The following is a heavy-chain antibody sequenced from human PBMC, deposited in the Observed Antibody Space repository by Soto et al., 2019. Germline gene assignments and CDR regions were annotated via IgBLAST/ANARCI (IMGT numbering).Heavy chain of an antibody. CDR2: MGPITGST. J-gene: IGHJ6*02. Sequence: ASVTVPSKASGYNLVAYYTYWVLQAPGRELGWVGFMGPITGSTDYEEGLRDRVTTRRNTSNNTAYIELRRRRSDDTAIYFCARGRDAASQFYSPHGMDVWGQGTTVTVSS. CDR1: GYNLVAYY. D-gene: IGHD2-15*01. CDR3: ARGRDAASQFYSPHGMDV. V-gene: IGHV1-2*02.